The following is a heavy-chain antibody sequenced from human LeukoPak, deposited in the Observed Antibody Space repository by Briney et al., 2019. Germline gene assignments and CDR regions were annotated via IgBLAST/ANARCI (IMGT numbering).Heavy chain of an antibody. CDR1: GFTFSNYG. J-gene: IGHJ4*02. V-gene: IGHV3-30*02. D-gene: IGHD4-17*01. CDR3: AKDFPDYGDHFYYFDY. CDR2: IRYDGSNK. Sequence: GGSLRLSCAASGFTFSNYGMHWVRQAPGKGLEWVAFIRYDGSNKSYADSVKGRFTISRDNSKNTLYLQMNSLRAEDTAVYYCAKDFPDYGDHFYYFDYWGQGTLVTVSS.